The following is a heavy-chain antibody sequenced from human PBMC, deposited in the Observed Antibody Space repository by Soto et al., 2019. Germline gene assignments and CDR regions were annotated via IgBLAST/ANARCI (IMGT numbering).Heavy chain of an antibody. CDR1: GGSISSSNYH. CDR3: ARHVGYSHPGS. V-gene: IGHV4-39*01. J-gene: IGHJ4*02. Sequence: QLQLQESGPGLVKPSETLSLTCTVSGGSISSSNYHWGWIRQPPGKGLEWIGSMYSGSTYYNPSPKRRVTISVDTSKTLCSLRRTYVPAADSAVYQCARHVGYSHPGSWGQGTLVTVSS. CDR2: MYSGST. D-gene: IGHD5-12*01.